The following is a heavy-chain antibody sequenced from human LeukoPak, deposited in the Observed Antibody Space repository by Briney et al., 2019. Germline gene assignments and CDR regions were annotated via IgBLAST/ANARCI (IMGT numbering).Heavy chain of an antibody. D-gene: IGHD1-1*01. CDR3: ARPRYNWNDVFDY. CDR2: ISSSSSTI. CDR1: GFTFSSYS. V-gene: IGHV3-48*01. Sequence: GGSLRLSCAASGFTFSSYSMNWVRQAPGKGLEWVSYISSSSSTIYYADSVRGRFTISRDNAKNSLYLQMNSLRAEDTAVYYCARPRYNWNDVFDYWGQGTLVTVSS. J-gene: IGHJ4*02.